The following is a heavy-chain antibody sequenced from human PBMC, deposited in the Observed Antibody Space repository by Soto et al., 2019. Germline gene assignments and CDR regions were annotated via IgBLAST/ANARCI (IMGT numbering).Heavy chain of an antibody. J-gene: IGHJ4*02. CDR1: GFTFSSYA. Sequence: QVQLVESGGGVVQPGRSLRLSCAASGFTFSSYAMHWVRQAPGKGLEWVAVISYDGSNKYDADSVKGRFTISRDISKNTLYLQMNSLRAEDTAVYYCARAGGLLLDYWGQGTLVTVSS. D-gene: IGHD2-15*01. CDR3: ARAGGLLLDY. V-gene: IGHV3-30-3*01. CDR2: ISYDGSNK.